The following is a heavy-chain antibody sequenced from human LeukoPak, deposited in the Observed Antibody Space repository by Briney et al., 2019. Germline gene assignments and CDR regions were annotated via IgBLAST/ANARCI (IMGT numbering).Heavy chain of an antibody. D-gene: IGHD6-13*01. CDR3: AKDSSTSGNPAGHFDS. CDR2: FYASGTT. Sequence: PSETLSLICTVSGGSIVSHYWNWIRQPAGRGLEWSGRFYASGTTNTSPSLKSRVTMSVDTSKNQFSLKLSSVTAADTAVYYCAKDSSTSGNPAGHFDSWGQGTLVTVSS. J-gene: IGHJ4*02. CDR1: GGSIVSHY. V-gene: IGHV4-4*07.